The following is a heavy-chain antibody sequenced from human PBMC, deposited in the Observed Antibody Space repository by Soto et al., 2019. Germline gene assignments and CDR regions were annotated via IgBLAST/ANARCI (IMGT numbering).Heavy chain of an antibody. D-gene: IGHD1-26*01. CDR1: GFSFSSFA. Sequence: EVLLLESGGGLVQPGGSLRLSCEASGFSFSSFAMNWVRQAPGKGLEWVSAIGDSGASTYYADSVKGRFTISSDNSRNTQYLQLHRLRAEDTSGHYCAKGVELDVWGNGTTVTVSS. CDR2: IGDSGAST. V-gene: IGHV3-23*01. CDR3: AKGVELDV. J-gene: IGHJ6*04.